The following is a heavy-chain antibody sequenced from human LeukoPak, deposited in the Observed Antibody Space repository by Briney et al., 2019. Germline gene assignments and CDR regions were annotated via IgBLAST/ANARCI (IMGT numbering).Heavy chain of an antibody. J-gene: IGHJ4*02. CDR2: IYYSGST. D-gene: IGHD1-26*01. Sequence: SETLSLTCAVYGGSFSGYYWSWIRQPPGKGLEWIGYIYYSGSTNYNPSLKSRVTISVDTSKNQFSLKLSSVTAADTAVYYCARSTRVGATHWGQGTLVTVSS. CDR3: ARSTRVGATH. CDR1: GGSFSGYY. V-gene: IGHV4-59*08.